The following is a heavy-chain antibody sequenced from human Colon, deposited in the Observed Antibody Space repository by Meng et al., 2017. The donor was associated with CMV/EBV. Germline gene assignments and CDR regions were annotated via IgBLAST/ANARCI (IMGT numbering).Heavy chain of an antibody. V-gene: IGHV3-74*01. CDR2: INVDGSTK. D-gene: IGHD4-11*01. CDR1: GLTFSSKD. CDR3: ARGGLTSHYPS. J-gene: IGHJ4*02. Sequence: SCVVSGLTFSSKDMDWVRQAPGKGLVGVSRINVDGSTKSYAEYVRGRFTVSRDNAKNTLYLQMNSLRVDDTAVYYCARGGLTSHYPSWGQGTLVTVSS.